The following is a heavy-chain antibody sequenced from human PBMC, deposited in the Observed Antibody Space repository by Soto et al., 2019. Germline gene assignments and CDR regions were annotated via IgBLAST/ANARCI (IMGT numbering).Heavy chain of an antibody. CDR2: IIPIFGTA. D-gene: IGHD1-20*01. Sequence: SVKVSCKGSVGSFSSYAISWVRQAPGQGLEWMGGIIPIFGTANYAQKFQGRVTITADKSTSTAYMELSSLRSEDTAVYYCARDGRSYNWSDERHIYYYGMDVWGQGTTVTVSS. CDR3: ARDGRSYNWSDERHIYYYGMDV. CDR1: VGSFSSYA. J-gene: IGHJ6*02. V-gene: IGHV1-69*06.